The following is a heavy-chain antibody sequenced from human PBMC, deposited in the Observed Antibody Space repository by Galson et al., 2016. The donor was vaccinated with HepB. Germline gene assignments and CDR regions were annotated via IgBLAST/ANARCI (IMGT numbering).Heavy chain of an antibody. Sequence: SLRLSCAGSGFTFSRYGMTWVRQAPGKGLEDVSSISMSGNSKDYAESVKGRFTISRDNSRSMLFLQVNSLRVDDTAVYYCAKRHEYCPPVGCSVDYWGQGTLVSVSS. J-gene: IGHJ4*02. V-gene: IGHV3-23*01. CDR2: ISMSGNSK. CDR1: GFTFSRYG. CDR3: AKRHEYCPPVGCSVDY. D-gene: IGHD2/OR15-2a*01.